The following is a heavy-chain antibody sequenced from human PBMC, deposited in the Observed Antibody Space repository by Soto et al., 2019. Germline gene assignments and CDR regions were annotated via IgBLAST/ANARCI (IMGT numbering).Heavy chain of an antibody. CDR2: IYYSGST. J-gene: IGHJ4*02. V-gene: IGHV4-59*01. CDR3: ARDLQLDY. D-gene: IGHD6-13*01. Sequence: QVQLQESGPGLVKPSETLSLTCTVSGGSISSYYWSWIRQPPGKGLEWIGYIYYSGSTNYNPSLKSRVTISVDTSKNQFSLTLSSVTAADTAVYYCARDLQLDYWGQGTLVTVSS. CDR1: GGSISSYY.